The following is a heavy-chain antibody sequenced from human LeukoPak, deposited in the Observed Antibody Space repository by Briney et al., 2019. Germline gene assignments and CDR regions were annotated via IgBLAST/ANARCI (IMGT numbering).Heavy chain of an antibody. V-gene: IGHV3-66*01. CDR2: TYTGGST. D-gene: IGHD2-2*01. CDR3: ARSALLTADPFDY. CDR1: GFTVSDHY. J-gene: IGHJ4*02. Sequence: AGGSLRLSCAASGFTVSDHYMTWVRQAPGKGLEWVSITYTGGSTYSADSVKDRFTVSRDSSKNTLYLEMNSLRAEDTAIYYCARSALLTADPFDYWGQGTLVTVSS.